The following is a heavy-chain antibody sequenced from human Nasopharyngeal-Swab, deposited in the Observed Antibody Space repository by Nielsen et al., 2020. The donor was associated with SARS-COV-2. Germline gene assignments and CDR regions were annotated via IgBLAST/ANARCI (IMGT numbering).Heavy chain of an antibody. J-gene: IGHJ4*02. CDR3: AKGYCSGAGCDYFDH. V-gene: IGHV3-7*05. D-gene: IGHD2-15*01. Sequence: GESLKISCAASGFTFSTSWMSWVRQSPGKGPEWVATIKQDGSEKHCVDSVKGRFTISRDNPKNTLYLHMNSLRAEDSALYYCAKGYCSGAGCDYFDHWGQGTLVTVSS. CDR1: GFTFSTSW. CDR2: IKQDGSEK.